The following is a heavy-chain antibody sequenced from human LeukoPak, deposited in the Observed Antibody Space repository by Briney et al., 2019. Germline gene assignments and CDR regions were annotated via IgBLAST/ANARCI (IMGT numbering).Heavy chain of an antibody. J-gene: IGHJ5*02. CDR1: GYSISSGYY. CDR3: ARDGIAAAENNWFDP. V-gene: IGHV4-38-2*02. Sequence: TSETLSLTCTVSGYSISSGYYWGWIRQPPGQGLEWIGSIYHSGSTYYNPSLKSRVTISVDTSKNQFSLKLSSVTAADTAVYYCARDGIAAAENNWFDPWGQGTLVTVSS. D-gene: IGHD6-13*01. CDR2: IYHSGST.